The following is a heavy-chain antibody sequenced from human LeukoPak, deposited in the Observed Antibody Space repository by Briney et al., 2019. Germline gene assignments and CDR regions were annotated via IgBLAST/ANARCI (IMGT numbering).Heavy chain of an antibody. V-gene: IGHV1-2*02. CDR3: AKEGRGSSQWAGFDF. Sequence: ASVKVSCKTSGYTFSDHYVQWLRQAPGQGLEWMGWINPYSGDTSSARKFQGRVTMTKDTSITTAYLELTGLTSDDTAIYYCAKEGRGSSQWAGFDFWGQGALVTVSS. J-gene: IGHJ4*02. CDR2: INPYSGDT. CDR1: GYTFSDHY. D-gene: IGHD2-8*01.